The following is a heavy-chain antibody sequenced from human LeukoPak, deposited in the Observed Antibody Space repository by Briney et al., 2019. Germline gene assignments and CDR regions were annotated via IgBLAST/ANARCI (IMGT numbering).Heavy chain of an antibody. Sequence: GGSLRLSCAASGFTFGNYAMSWVRQAPGKGLEWVSGISGSGTTTYYADSVKGRFTISRDNSKNTLYLQMNSLRAEDTAVYYCARTSALSFDYWGQGTLITVSS. CDR2: ISGSGTTT. V-gene: IGHV3-23*01. D-gene: IGHD2/OR15-2a*01. J-gene: IGHJ4*02. CDR3: ARTSALSFDY. CDR1: GFTFGNYA.